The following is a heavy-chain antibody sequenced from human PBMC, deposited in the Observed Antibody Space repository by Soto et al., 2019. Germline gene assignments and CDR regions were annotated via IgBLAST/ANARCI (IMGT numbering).Heavy chain of an antibody. V-gene: IGHV3-23*01. CDR1: GFTFSSYA. J-gene: IGHJ4*02. CDR2: ISGSGGST. D-gene: IGHD7-27*01. CDR3: AKDRAEWGSYDY. Sequence: EVQMSESGGGLVQPGESLRLSCAASGFTFSSYAMSWVRQAPGKGLKWVSTISGSGGSTYYAESVKGRFTISRDNSKNTLYLQMNSLRAEDTAVYYCAKDRAEWGSYDYWGQGILVTVSS.